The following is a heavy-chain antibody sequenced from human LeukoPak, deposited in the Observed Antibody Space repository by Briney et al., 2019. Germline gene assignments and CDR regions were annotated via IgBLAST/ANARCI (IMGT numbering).Heavy chain of an antibody. D-gene: IGHD3-10*01. CDR3: ARRNYGSGSSHFDY. J-gene: IGHJ4*02. CDR2: INHSGST. CDR1: GGSISSYY. V-gene: IGHV4-34*01. Sequence: SETLSLTCTVSGGSISSYYWSWIRQPPGKGLEWIGEINHSGSTNYNPSLKSRVTISVDTSKNQFSLKLSSVTAADTAVYYCARRNYGSGSSHFDYWGQGTLVTVSS.